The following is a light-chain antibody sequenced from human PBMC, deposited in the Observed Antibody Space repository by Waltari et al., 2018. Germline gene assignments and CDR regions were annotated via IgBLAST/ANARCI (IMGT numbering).Light chain of an antibody. J-gene: IGKJ2*01. V-gene: IGKV3-20*01. CDR2: GAS. CDR1: QRVSSSY. Sequence: EIVLTQSPGTLSLSPGERATLSCRASQRVSSSYLAWYQQNPGQAPRRLIYGASSRATGIPDRFSVSGSGTDYTLTIRRLEPEDFAVYYCQQYGRSWNTFGQGTKLEIK. CDR3: QQYGRSWNT.